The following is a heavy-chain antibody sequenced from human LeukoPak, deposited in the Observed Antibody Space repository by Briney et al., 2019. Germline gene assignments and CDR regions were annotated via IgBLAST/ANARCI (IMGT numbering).Heavy chain of an antibody. CDR2: IKSKTDGGTT. D-gene: IGHD1-26*01. V-gene: IGHV3-15*01. Sequence: RRSLRLSCAASGFTFSNAWMTWVRQAPGEGLEWVGRIKSKTDGGTTDYAAPVKARFTISRDDSKNTLSLQMKSLKSEDTAVYYCTTFHSGNCGEDYWGQGTLVTVSS. CDR1: GFTFSNAW. CDR3: TTFHSGNCGEDY. J-gene: IGHJ4*02.